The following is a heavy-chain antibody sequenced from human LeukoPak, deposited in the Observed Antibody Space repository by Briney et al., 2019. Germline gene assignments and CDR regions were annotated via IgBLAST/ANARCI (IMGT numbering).Heavy chain of an antibody. J-gene: IGHJ3*01. V-gene: IGHV3-23*01. CDR1: GFTFSNYA. Sequence: GGSLRLSCAASGFTFSNYAMSWVRQTPGKGLEWVSGISDGGASTYNADSVDGRFRVSRDNSKTTLSLEMESLRVDDTAVYYCAKYMPDSVDDALDVWGQGTMVIVS. CDR2: ISDGGAST. D-gene: IGHD2-2*01. CDR3: AKYMPDSVDDALDV.